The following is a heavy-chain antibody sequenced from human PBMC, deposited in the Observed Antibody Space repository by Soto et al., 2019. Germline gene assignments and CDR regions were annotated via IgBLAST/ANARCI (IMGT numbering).Heavy chain of an antibody. Sequence: QVQLVQSGAEVKKPGASVKVSCKASGYTFTSYDINWVRQATGQGLEWMGWMNPNSGNRGYAQKFQGRVTMTRNTSISTAYMELSSLRSEDTAVYYCARGRSGHTVIYYYYGMDVWGQGTTVTVSS. V-gene: IGHV1-8*01. CDR1: GYTFTSYD. CDR3: ARGRSGHTVIYYYYGMDV. J-gene: IGHJ6*02. CDR2: MNPNSGNR. D-gene: IGHD3-16*02.